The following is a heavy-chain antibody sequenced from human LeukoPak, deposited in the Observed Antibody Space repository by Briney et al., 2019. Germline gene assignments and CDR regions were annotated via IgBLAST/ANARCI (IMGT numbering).Heavy chain of an antibody. CDR2: IYSGGTT. J-gene: IGHJ4*02. CDR1: GFTVSSNY. CDR3: ARGEMATVVDY. D-gene: IGHD5-24*01. Sequence: GGSLRLSCAASGFTVSSNYIHWVRQAPGRGLERVSIIYSGGTTYHADSVKGRFTISRDNSKNTVYLQMNSLRAEDTALYYCARGEMATVVDYWGQGTLVAVSS. V-gene: IGHV3-53*01.